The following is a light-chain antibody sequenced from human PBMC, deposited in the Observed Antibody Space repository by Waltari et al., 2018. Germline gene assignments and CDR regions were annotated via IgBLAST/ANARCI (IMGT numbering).Light chain of an antibody. CDR2: KAS. V-gene: IGKV1-5*03. J-gene: IGKJ1*01. CDR3: QQYNSYSPRT. Sequence: DIQMTQSPSTLPASVGDRVTLTCRARQSISSWLAWYQQKPGKAPKLLIYKASSLESGVPSRFSGSGSGTEFTLTISSLQPDDFATYYCQQYNSYSPRTFGQGTKVEIK. CDR1: QSISSW.